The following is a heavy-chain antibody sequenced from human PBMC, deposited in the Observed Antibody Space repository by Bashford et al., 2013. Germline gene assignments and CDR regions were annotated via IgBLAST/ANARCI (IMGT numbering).Heavy chain of an antibody. V-gene: IGHV1-69*01. CDR2: IIPIFGTA. CDR3: ARDGGDSLSGVDYYYGMDV. D-gene: IGHD2-21*02. Sequence: WVRQAPGQGLEWMGGIIPIFGTANYAQKFQGRVTITADESTSTAYMELSSLRSEDTAVYYCARDGGDSLSGVDYYYGMDVWGQGTTVTVSS. J-gene: IGHJ6*02.